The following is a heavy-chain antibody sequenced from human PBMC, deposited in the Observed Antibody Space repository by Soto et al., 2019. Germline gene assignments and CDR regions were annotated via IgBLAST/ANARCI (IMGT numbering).Heavy chain of an antibody. CDR3: ARGVGTTAGVVNSYDYGMDV. V-gene: IGHV3-74*01. J-gene: IGHJ6*04. Sequence: EGQLVESGGGLIQPGGSLRLSCAASRFTFSDYWMHWVRQVPGQGPVWVSLIKSDGTVTKYAGSVKGRFTISRDNAKNTRELQTNRLRAEDTAVYYGARGVGTTAGVVNSYDYGMDVWGKGTAVTVSS. CDR1: RFTFSDYW. CDR2: IKSDGTVT. D-gene: IGHD3-3*01.